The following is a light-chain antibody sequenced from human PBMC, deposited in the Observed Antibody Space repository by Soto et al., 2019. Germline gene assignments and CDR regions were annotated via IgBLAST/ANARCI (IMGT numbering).Light chain of an antibody. CDR1: QSVSSY. CDR3: QQRSNWPPSLT. CDR2: DAS. J-gene: IGKJ4*01. V-gene: IGKV3-11*01. Sequence: EIVLTQSPATLSLSPGERATLSCRASQSVSSYLAWYQQKPGQAPRLLIYDASNRATGIPARFSDSGTGTDFTLTISSLEPEDFAVYYCQQRSNWPPSLTFGGGTKVEIK.